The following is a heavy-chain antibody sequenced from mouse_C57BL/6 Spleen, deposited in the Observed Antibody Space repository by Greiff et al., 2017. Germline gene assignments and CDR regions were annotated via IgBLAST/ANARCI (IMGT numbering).Heavy chain of an antibody. CDR2: IYPGSGST. CDR1: GYTFTSYW. D-gene: IGHD1-1*01. J-gene: IGHJ3*01. Sequence: QVQLQQPGAELVKPGASVKMSCKASGYTFTSYWITWVKQRPGQGLEWIGDIYPGSGSTNYNEKFKSKATLTVDTSSSTAYMQLSSLTSEDSAVYYCARVGYDGSSYGGFAYWGQGTLVTVSA. CDR3: ARVGYDGSSYGGFAY. V-gene: IGHV1-55*01.